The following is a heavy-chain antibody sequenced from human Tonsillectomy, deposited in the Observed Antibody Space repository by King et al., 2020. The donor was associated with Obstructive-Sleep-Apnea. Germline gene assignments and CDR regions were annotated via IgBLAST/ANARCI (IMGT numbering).Heavy chain of an antibody. V-gene: IGHV3-23*04. D-gene: IGHD6-13*01. CDR3: AKGRYSSTQYYFDY. J-gene: IGHJ4*02. CDR1: GFTFDNYG. CDR2: ISGSSDNT. Sequence: VQLVESGGGLVQPGGSLRLSCAASGFTFDNYGMSWVRQAPGKGLEWVSVISGSSDNTYYADSVKGRFTISRDNSKNTLYLQMNSLRAEDTAVYYCAKGRYSSTQYYFDYWGQGTLVTVTS.